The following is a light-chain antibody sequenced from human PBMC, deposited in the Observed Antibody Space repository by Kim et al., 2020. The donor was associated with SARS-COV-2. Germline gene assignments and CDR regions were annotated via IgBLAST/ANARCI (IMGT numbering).Light chain of an antibody. J-gene: IGKJ2*02. Sequence: EIVLTQSPGTLSLSPGERATLSCRASQSVSDNYLACYQQKPGQAPRLLIYGASSRATGIPDRFSGSGSGTDFTLTISRLEPEDFAVYYCQQYDTSPSCTFGQGTKLEI. CDR2: GAS. CDR3: QQYDTSPSCT. V-gene: IGKV3-20*01. CDR1: QSVSDNY.